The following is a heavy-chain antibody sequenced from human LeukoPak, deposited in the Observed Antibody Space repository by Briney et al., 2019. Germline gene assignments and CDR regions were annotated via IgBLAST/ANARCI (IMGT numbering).Heavy chain of an antibody. Sequence: ASVKVSCKVSGYTLTDFSIHWVRQTPGTGLEWMGSFDGEDGQTLYAQKFQGRATMTKDTSTATAYMELSRLTFEDTAVYYCGIPLSIGSLGDWGQGTLVTVSS. V-gene: IGHV1-24*01. CDR3: GIPLSIGSLGD. CDR1: GYTLTDFS. CDR2: FDGEDGQT. D-gene: IGHD6-19*01. J-gene: IGHJ4*02.